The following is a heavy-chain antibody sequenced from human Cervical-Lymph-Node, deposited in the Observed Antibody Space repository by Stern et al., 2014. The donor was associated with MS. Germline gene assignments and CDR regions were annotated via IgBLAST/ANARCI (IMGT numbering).Heavy chain of an antibody. Sequence: QDQLVQSGAEVKKPGASVKVSCKASGYTFTSYYMHWVRQAPGQGLEWMGRINPSGDSTSYAQKFQGRVTLTRDTSTSTVYMELSSLRSEDTAVYYCARGPVQDRPDYWGQGTLVTVSA. CDR1: GYTFTSYY. CDR3: ARGPVQDRPDY. J-gene: IGHJ4*02. CDR2: INPSGDST. V-gene: IGHV1-46*01. D-gene: IGHD1-1*01.